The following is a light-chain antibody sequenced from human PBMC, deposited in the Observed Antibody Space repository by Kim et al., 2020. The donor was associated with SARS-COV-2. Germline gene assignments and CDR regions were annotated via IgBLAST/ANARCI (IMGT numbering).Light chain of an antibody. Sequence: LSPGERATLSCRASQSVSSSYLAWYQHKPGQAPRLLIYGASSRATGIPDRFSGSGSGTDFTLTISRLEPEDFAVYYCHQYANSPRTFGQGTKVDIK. V-gene: IGKV3-20*01. CDR2: GAS. CDR1: QSVSSSY. J-gene: IGKJ1*01. CDR3: HQYANSPRT.